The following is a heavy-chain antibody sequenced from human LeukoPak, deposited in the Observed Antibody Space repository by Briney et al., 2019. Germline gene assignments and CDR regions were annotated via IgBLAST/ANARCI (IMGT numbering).Heavy chain of an antibody. CDR1: GYTITNNY. J-gene: IGHJ5*02. D-gene: IGHD2-2*01. CDR3: AKDPFDQMLPENWFDP. V-gene: IGHV1-2*02. Sequence: GASVKVSCKASGYTITNNYMHWVRQAPGQGLEWVGWMNPNSGDTNYARSFQGRVTMTRDTPISTAYMELSRLRFDDTAVYYCAKDPFDQMLPENWFDPWGQGTLVTVSS. CDR2: MNPNSGDT.